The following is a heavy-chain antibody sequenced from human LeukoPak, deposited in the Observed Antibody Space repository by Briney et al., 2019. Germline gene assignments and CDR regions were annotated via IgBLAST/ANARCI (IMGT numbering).Heavy chain of an antibody. V-gene: IGHV4-61*02. J-gene: IGHJ4*02. Sequence: SETLSLTCTVSGGSISSGSYYWSWIRQPAGKGLEWIGRIYTSGSTNYNPSLKSRVTISVDTSKNQFSLKLSSVTAADTAVYYCARGLYSSGWYGRYWGQGTLVTVSS. CDR2: IYTSGST. D-gene: IGHD6-19*01. CDR1: GGSISSGSYY. CDR3: ARGLYSSGWYGRY.